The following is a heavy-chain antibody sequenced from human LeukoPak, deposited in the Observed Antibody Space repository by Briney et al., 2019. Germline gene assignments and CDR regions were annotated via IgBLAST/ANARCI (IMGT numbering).Heavy chain of an antibody. D-gene: IGHD2-8*01. V-gene: IGHV4-59*01. J-gene: IGHJ4*02. CDR1: GGSISSYY. CDR2: IYYSGST. CDR3: ARNQGYCTNGVCYAAFDY. Sequence: SETLSLTCTVSGGSISSYYWSWIRQPPGKGLEWIGYIYYSGSTNYNPSLKSRVTISVDTSKNQFSLKLSSVTAADTAVYYCARNQGYCTNGVCYAAFDYWGQGTLVTVSS.